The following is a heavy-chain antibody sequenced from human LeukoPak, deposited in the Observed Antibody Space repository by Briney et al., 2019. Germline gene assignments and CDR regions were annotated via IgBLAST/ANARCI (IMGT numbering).Heavy chain of an antibody. J-gene: IGHJ4*02. CDR2: IKQDGSEK. Sequence: PGGSPRLSCAASGFTFSSYWMSWVRQAPGKGLEWVANIKQDGSEKYYVDSVKGRFTISRDNAKNSLYLQMNSLRAEDTAVYYCARGASYGDYGVYYFDYWGQGTLVTVSS. V-gene: IGHV3-7*01. D-gene: IGHD4-17*01. CDR1: GFTFSSYW. CDR3: ARGASYGDYGVYYFDY.